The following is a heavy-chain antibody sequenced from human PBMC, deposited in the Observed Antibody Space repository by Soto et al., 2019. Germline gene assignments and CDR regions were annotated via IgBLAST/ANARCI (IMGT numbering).Heavy chain of an antibody. CDR1: RFTFSSYG. V-gene: IGHV3-30*03. D-gene: IGHD3-10*01. J-gene: IGHJ3*02. Sequence: HPAGSLRLSCSSSRFTFSSYGMRWVRQAPSKWLEWVAVISYDGSNKYYADSVKGRFSISRDNSKNTLYLRMNSMRAEETALYYCATALGWFGELLYDAFDIWGQGTMVTVSS. CDR3: ATALGWFGELLYDAFDI. CDR2: ISYDGSNK.